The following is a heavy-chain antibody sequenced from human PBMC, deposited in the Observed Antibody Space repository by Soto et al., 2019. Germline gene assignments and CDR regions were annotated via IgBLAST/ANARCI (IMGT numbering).Heavy chain of an antibody. CDR2: IIPIFGTA. CDR3: ARDRDSGSYDGWFDP. CDR1: GGTFSSYA. V-gene: IGHV1-69*06. D-gene: IGHD1-26*01. J-gene: IGHJ5*02. Sequence: QVQLVQSGAEVKKPGSSVKVSCKASGGTFSSYAISWVRQAPGQGLEWMGGIIPIFGTANYAQKFQGRVTITAEKSTRTAYMELSSLRSEDTAVYYCARDRDSGSYDGWFDPWGQGTLVTVSS.